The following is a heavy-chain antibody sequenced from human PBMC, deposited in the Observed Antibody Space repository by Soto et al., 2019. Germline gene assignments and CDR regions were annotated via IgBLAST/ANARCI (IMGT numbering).Heavy chain of an antibody. Sequence: RLSCAASGFTFSSYAMSWVRQAPGKGLEWVSAISGSGGSTYYADSVKGRFTISRDNSKNTLYLQMNSLRAEDTAVYYCATTYYYGSGSPYFDYWGQGTLVPVSS. CDR3: ATTYYYGSGSPYFDY. D-gene: IGHD3-10*01. CDR2: ISGSGGST. V-gene: IGHV3-23*01. J-gene: IGHJ4*02. CDR1: GFTFSSYA.